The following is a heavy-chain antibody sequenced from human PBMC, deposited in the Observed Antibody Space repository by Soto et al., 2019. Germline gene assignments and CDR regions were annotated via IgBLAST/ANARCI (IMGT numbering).Heavy chain of an antibody. D-gene: IGHD3-10*01. J-gene: IGHJ5*02. V-gene: IGHV1-46*01. CDR1: GFSFSSHY. CDR2: INPTGGST. Sequence: QVQLVQSGAEVKKPGASVRVSCKASGFSFSSHYMHWVKQAPGQGLEWLGIINPTGGSTTYAKKFQGRVPLSANTATKTVYMELRSLRSADTTRYYGARSWTDYGGNLDLLGQGTLVSVSA. CDR3: ARSWTDYGGNLDL.